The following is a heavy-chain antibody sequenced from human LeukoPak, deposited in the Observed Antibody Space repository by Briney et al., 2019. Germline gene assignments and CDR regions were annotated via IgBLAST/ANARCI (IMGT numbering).Heavy chain of an antibody. J-gene: IGHJ4*02. CDR2: ISAHNGNT. V-gene: IGHV1-18*01. Sequence: ASVKVSCTASGYTFTNYDINWVRQAPGQGLEWMGWISAHNGNTNYAQKLQGRVTMTTDTSTTTAYMEMSSLRSDDTAVYYCARLAYGANYIDYWGQGTLVSVSS. CDR1: GYTFTNYD. CDR3: ARLAYGANYIDY. D-gene: IGHD4-17*01.